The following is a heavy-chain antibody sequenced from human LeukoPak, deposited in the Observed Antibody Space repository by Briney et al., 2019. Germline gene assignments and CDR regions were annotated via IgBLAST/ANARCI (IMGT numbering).Heavy chain of an antibody. J-gene: IGHJ4*02. CDR1: GGSISTSAYY. CDR2: IYYSGNT. V-gene: IGHV4-39*02. CDR3: AREGAHCSGGSCYFVH. Sequence: SETLSLTCIVSGGSISTSAYYWGWIRQPPGEGLQWIGSIYYSGNTYYNSSLKSRVTISVDTSTSQFSLRLSSVTAADTAVYYCAREGAHCSGGSCYFVHWGQGTLVTVSS. D-gene: IGHD2-15*01.